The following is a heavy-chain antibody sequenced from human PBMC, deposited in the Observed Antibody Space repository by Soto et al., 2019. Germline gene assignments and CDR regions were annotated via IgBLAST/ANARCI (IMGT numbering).Heavy chain of an antibody. J-gene: IGHJ6*02. CDR2: IVVGSGNT. V-gene: IGHV1-58*01. CDR1: GFTFTSSA. D-gene: IGHD6-19*01. Sequence: VASVKFSCKASGFTFTSSAVQWVRQARGQRLEWIGWIVVGSGNTNYAQKFQERVTITRDMSTSTAYMELSSLRSEDTAVYYCAADPQGIAVAGPYGMDVWGQGTTVTVSS. CDR3: AADPQGIAVAGPYGMDV.